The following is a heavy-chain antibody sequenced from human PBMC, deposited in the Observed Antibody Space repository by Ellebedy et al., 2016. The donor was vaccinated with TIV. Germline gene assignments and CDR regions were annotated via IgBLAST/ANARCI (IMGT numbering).Heavy chain of an antibody. D-gene: IGHD5-18*01. V-gene: IGHV3-23*01. CDR1: VFSVSSNY. CDR2: IVGGGGGI. CDR3: AKDRTPGDGYWVFDQ. J-gene: IGHJ4*02. Sequence: GESLKISCAVSVFSVSSNYMTWVRQAPGKGLEWVSGIVGGGGGIFYADSVKGRFTISRDNSKSTVDLQMNSLIAEDTAVYYCAKDRTPGDGYWVFDQWGQGALVTVSS.